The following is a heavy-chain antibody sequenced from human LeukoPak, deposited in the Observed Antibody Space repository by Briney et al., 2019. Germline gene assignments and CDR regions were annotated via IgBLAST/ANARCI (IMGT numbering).Heavy chain of an antibody. CDR2: IDARSGIT. CDR1: GFTFTIFG. CDR3: AREDSSGRPLPRSAFDI. V-gene: IGHV3-48*01. J-gene: IGHJ3*02. D-gene: IGHD3-22*01. Sequence: GGSLRLSCAASGFTFTIFGLNWVRQAPGKGPEWVSYIDARSGITYYADSVQGRFTISRDNAKESVFLQMNSLRADDTAVYYCAREDSSGRPLPRSAFDIWGQGTMVTVSS.